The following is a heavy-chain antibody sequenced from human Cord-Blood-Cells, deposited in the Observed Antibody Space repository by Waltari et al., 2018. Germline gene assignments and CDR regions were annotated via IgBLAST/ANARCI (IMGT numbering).Heavy chain of an antibody. V-gene: IGHV4-34*01. CDR1: GGSFSGYY. D-gene: IGHD3-10*01. J-gene: IGHJ3*02. Sequence: QVQLQQWGAGLLKPSETMSLTCAVYGGSFSGYYWSWIRQPPGKGLEWIGEINHRGSTNYNPSLKSRVTISVDTSKNQFSLKLSSVTAADTAVYYCARAAGAFDIWGQGTMVTVSS. CDR2: INHRGST. CDR3: ARAAGAFDI.